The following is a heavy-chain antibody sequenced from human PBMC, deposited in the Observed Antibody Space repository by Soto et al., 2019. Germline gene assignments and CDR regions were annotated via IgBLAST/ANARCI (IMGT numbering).Heavy chain of an antibody. D-gene: IGHD3-16*02. CDR1: GYTFTTHG. CDR2: ISPYNGKT. Sequence: GASVKVSCKASGYTFTTHGISWVRQAPGQGLEWMGWISPYNGKTTYAQKVQGRVTMTTDTSTSTAYMELRGPRSDDTAVYYCARVDDYVWGSFRPWGQGTQVTVSS. CDR3: ARVDDYVWGSFRP. J-gene: IGHJ4*02. V-gene: IGHV1-18*04.